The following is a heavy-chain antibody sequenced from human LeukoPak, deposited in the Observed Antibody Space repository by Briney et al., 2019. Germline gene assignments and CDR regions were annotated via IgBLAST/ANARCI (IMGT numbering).Heavy chain of an antibody. D-gene: IGHD3-3*01. Sequence: GGSLRLSCAASGFTFSSYGMHWVRQAPGKGLEWVAVIWYDGSNKYYTDSVKGRFTISRDNSKNTLYLQMNSLRAEDTAVYYCARDLRDFWSGPLDYWGQGTLVTVSS. J-gene: IGHJ4*02. CDR1: GFTFSSYG. V-gene: IGHV3-33*01. CDR2: IWYDGSNK. CDR3: ARDLRDFWSGPLDY.